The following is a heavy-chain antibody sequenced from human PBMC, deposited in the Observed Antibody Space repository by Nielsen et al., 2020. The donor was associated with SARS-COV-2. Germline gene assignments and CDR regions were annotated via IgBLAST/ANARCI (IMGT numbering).Heavy chain of an antibody. D-gene: IGHD5-18*01. V-gene: IGHV3-30-3*01. CDR1: GFTFSSYA. CDR2: ISYDGSNK. Sequence: GGSLRLSCAASGFTFSSYAMHWVRQAPGKGLEWVAVISYDGSNKYYADSVKGRFTISRDNSKNTLYLQMNSLRAEDTAVYYCARDRDTAMVLDYWGQGTLVTVS. J-gene: IGHJ4*02. CDR3: ARDRDTAMVLDY.